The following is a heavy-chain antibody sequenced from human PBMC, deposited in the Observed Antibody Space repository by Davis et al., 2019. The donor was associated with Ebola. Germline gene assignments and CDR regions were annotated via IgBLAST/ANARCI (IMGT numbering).Heavy chain of an antibody. J-gene: IGHJ5*02. CDR3: NALYSYGPNWFDP. Sequence: PGGSLRLSCAASGFTFSGSAMHWVRQASGKGLEWVGRIRSKANSYATAYAASVKGRFTISRDDSKNTAYLQMNSLKTEDTAVYYCNALYSYGPNWFDPWGQGTLVTVSS. V-gene: IGHV3-73*01. CDR1: GFTFSGSA. D-gene: IGHD5-18*01. CDR2: IRSKANSYAT.